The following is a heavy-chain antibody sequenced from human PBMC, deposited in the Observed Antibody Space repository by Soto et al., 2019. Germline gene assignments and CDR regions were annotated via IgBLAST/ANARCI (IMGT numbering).Heavy chain of an antibody. CDR2: ISAGGGSP. V-gene: IGHV3-23*01. Sequence: EVQLLESGGGLVQPGGSLRLSCAASGYSFSTYAMSWVRQAPGKGLEWVSGISAGGGSPFIADSVKGRFIISRDNAKDTLYLQMNSLPGEDTAIYYCVKHAAYQLVSWFDPWGQGTLVNVSS. CDR1: GYSFSTYA. D-gene: IGHD1-26*01. J-gene: IGHJ5*02. CDR3: VKHAAYQLVSWFDP.